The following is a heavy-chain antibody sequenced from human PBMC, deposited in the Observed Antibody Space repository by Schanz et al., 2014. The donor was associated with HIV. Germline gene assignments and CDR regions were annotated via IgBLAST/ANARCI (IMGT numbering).Heavy chain of an antibody. CDR1: GFNFNSYG. D-gene: IGHD3-22*01. CDR3: AKDRNYYESKYRGKGNYYYYYGMDV. J-gene: IGHJ6*02. CDR2: TSYDGTKK. V-gene: IGHV3-30*18. Sequence: QVQLVESGGGVVQPGRSLRLSCVASGFNFNSYGMHWVRQAPGKGLEWVAVTSYDGTKKHYADSGKGRFTISRDNSKNSLYLAIKSLRAEDAAVYYCAKDRNYYESKYRGKGNYYYYYGMDVWGQGTTVTVSS.